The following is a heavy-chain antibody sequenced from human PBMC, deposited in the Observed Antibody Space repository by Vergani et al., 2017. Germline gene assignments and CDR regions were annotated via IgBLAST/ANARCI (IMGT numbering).Heavy chain of an antibody. J-gene: IGHJ5*02. Sequence: QVQLQESGPGLVKPSQTLSLTCTVSGGSISSGGYYWSWIRQPPGKGLEWIGEINHSGSTNYNPSLKSRVTISVDTSKNQFSLKLSSVTAADTAVYYCTPGFGELLNNWFDPWGQGTLVTVSS. D-gene: IGHD3-10*01. V-gene: IGHV4-31*09. CDR1: GGSISSGGYY. CDR2: INHSGST. CDR3: TPGFGELLNNWFDP.